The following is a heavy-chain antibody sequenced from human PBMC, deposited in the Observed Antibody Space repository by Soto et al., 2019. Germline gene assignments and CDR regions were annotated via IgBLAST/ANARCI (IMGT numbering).Heavy chain of an antibody. CDR1: GYTFTNYY. CDR3: ARSDDSTSYPLDL. J-gene: IGHJ5*02. Sequence: VASVKVSCKASGYTFTNYYMHWLRQATGQGLEGMGWMNPRSGGSKYAQAFQDRVTMTRDASISTAYMEMTSLRHGETAVYFCARSDDSTSYPLDLWGPGTLVTVSS. D-gene: IGHD4-4*01. V-gene: IGHV1-2*02. CDR2: MNPRSGGS.